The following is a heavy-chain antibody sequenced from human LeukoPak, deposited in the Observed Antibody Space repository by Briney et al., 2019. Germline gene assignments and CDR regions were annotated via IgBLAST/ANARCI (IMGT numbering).Heavy chain of an antibody. CDR1: GGSISSGSYY. CDR2: IYTSGST. V-gene: IGHV4-61*02. J-gene: IGHJ3*02. CDR3: ARDYPGEFDAFDI. D-gene: IGHD3-10*01. Sequence: SETLSLTCTVSGGSISSGSYYWSWIRQPAGKGLEWIGRIYTSGSTNYNPSLKSRVTISVDTSKNQFSLKLSSVTAADTAVYYCARDYPGEFDAFDIWGQGTMVTVSS.